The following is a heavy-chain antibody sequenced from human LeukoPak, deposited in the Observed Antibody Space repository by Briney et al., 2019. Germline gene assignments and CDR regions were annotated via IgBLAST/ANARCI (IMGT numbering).Heavy chain of an antibody. CDR2: INHSGST. J-gene: IGHJ6*03. V-gene: IGHV4-34*01. D-gene: IGHD3-22*01. Sequence: SETLSLTCAVYGGSFSGYYWSWLRQPPGKGLEWIGEINHSGSTNYNPSLKSRVTISVDTSKNQFSLKLSSVTAADTAVYYCARHPVYYYDSSGYSYYYYYMDVWGKGTTVTISS. CDR1: GGSFSGYY. CDR3: ARHPVYYYDSSGYSYYYYYMDV.